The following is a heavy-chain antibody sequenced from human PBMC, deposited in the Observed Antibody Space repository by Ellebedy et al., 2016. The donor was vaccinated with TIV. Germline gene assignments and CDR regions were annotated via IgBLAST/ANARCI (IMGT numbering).Heavy chain of an antibody. V-gene: IGHV1-2*06. CDR2: INPNSGGT. J-gene: IGHJ6*02. CDR1: GYRLTGHY. Sequence: AAAVKVSCKASGYRLTGHYMHWVRQAPGQGLEWMGRINPNSGGTNYAQKFQGRVTMTRDTSISEVYLELSRLSSDDTAVYYCARDYDILTGGGIFYYGMDVWGQGTTVTVSS. CDR3: ARDYDILTGGGIFYYGMDV. D-gene: IGHD3-9*01.